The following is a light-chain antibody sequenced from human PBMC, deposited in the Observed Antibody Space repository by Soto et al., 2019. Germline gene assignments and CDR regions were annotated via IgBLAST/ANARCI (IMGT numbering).Light chain of an antibody. CDR3: QSYDSSLSGYV. Sequence: QSVLTQPPSVSGAPGQRVTISCTGSSSNIGAGYDVHWYQQLPGTAPKLLIDGHNNRPSGVPDRYSGSKSGTSASLAITGLQAEDEADYYCQSYDSSLSGYVFGTGTKLTVL. V-gene: IGLV1-40*01. J-gene: IGLJ1*01. CDR2: GHN. CDR1: SSNIGAGYD.